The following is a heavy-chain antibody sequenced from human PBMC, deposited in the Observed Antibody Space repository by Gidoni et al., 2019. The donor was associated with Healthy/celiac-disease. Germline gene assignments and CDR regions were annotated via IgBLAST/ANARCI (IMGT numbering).Heavy chain of an antibody. CDR2: IYYSGST. V-gene: IGHV4-39*01. J-gene: IGHJ4*02. D-gene: IGHD5-12*01. CDR1: GGPISSSSYY. CDR3: ATSPRGYDFDY. Sequence: QLQLQESGPGLVKPSETLSLTCTVPGGPISSSSYYWGWIRQPPGKGLEWIGSIYYSGSTYYNPSLKSRVTISVDTSKNQFSLKLSSVTAADTAVYYCATSPRGYDFDYWGQGTLVTVSS.